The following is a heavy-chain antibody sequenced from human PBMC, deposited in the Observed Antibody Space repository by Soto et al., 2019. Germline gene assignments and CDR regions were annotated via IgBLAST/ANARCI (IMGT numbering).Heavy chain of an antibody. V-gene: IGHV4-39*01. Sequence: QLQLQESGPGLVKPSETLSLICNVSGDSISRTFFYWGWIRQPPGKGLEWIGSIYYSGRTYYNPSLKSRVTISVDPSNNQFSLRLSSVTAADTALYYSARHGVPIQLEPHFDPWGQGTLVTVSS. CDR1: GDSISRTFFY. CDR3: ARHGVPIQLEPHFDP. CDR2: IYYSGRT. J-gene: IGHJ5*02. D-gene: IGHD1-1*01.